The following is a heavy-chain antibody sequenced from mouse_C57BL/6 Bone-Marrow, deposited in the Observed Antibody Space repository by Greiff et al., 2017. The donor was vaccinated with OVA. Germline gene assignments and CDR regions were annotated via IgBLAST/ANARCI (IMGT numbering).Heavy chain of an antibody. CDR3: ARRSNYPFAY. D-gene: IGHD2-5*01. V-gene: IGHV1-26*01. Sequence: VQLQQSGPVLVKPGASVKISCKASGYTFTDYYMNWVKQSHGKSLEWIGDINPNNGGTSYNQKFKGKATLTVDKSSSTAYMELRSLTSEDSAVYYCARRSNYPFAYWGQGTLVTVSA. CDR2: INPNNGGT. CDR1: GYTFTDYY. J-gene: IGHJ3*01.